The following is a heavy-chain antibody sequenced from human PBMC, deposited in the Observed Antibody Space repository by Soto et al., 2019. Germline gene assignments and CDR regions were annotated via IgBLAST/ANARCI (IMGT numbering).Heavy chain of an antibody. CDR1: GGTFSSYA. V-gene: IGHV1-69*13. Sequence: SVKVSCKASGGTFSSYAISWVRQAPGQGLEWMGGIIPIIGTANYAQKFQGRVTITADESTSTAYMELSSLRSEDTAVYYCARDVYYVSGSLYYFDYGGKGPLVTVP. CDR2: IIPIIGTA. CDR3: ARDVYYVSGSLYYFDY. J-gene: IGHJ4*02. D-gene: IGHD3-10*01.